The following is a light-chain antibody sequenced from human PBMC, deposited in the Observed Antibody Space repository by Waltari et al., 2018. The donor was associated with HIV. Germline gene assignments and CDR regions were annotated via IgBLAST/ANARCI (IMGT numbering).Light chain of an antibody. Sequence: DIVMTQSPDSLAVSLGERATINCKSSQSVLYSSNNKNYLAWYQQKPGKPPKLLIYWASTRVSGVPDRFSGSGSGTDFTLTISSLQAEDVAVYYCQQYYSTPRTFGQGTKVEIK. V-gene: IGKV4-1*01. J-gene: IGKJ1*01. CDR1: QSVLYSSNNKNY. CDR3: QQYYSTPRT. CDR2: WAS.